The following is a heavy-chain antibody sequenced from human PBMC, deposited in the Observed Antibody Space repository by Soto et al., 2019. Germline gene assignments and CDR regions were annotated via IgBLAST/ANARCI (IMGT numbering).Heavy chain of an antibody. CDR1: GGTFGSYT. V-gene: IGHV1-69*02. CDR2: IIPILGMA. J-gene: IGHJ4*02. D-gene: IGHD2-15*01. Sequence: QVQLVQAGAEVKKPGSSVKVSCKASGGTFGSYTISWVRQAPGQGLEWMGRIIPILGMANYAQNFQGRVTIIADKSTSTAYMELSSMRSEDTAVYYFARGVSGGNPPDYWGQGTLVTVSS. CDR3: ARGVSGGNPPDY.